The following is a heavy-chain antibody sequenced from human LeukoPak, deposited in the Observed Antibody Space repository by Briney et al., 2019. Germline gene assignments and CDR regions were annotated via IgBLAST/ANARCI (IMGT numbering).Heavy chain of an antibody. V-gene: IGHV3-11*06. CDR3: ARENYYLDY. D-gene: IGHD3-10*01. CDR2: ISTSSSYT. Sequence: PGGSLRLSCAASGFTLSDYYMSWIRQAPGKGLEWVSIISTSSSYTNYADSVKGRFTISRDNAKNSLYLQMDSLRAEDTAVYYCARENYYLDYWGQGTLVTVSS. J-gene: IGHJ4*02. CDR1: GFTLSDYY.